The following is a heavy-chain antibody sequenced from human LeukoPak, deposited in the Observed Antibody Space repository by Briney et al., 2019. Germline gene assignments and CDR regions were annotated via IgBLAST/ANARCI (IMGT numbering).Heavy chain of an antibody. D-gene: IGHD6-13*01. V-gene: IGHV4-39*07. CDR1: GGSTSSNGYC. Sequence: SETLSLTCTVSGGSTSSNGYCWGWIRQPPGKGLEWIGNIYYSGNTYYNPSLKSRVTISVDTSKNQFSLKLSSVTAADTAVYYYARSDSSSWYGYYYYYMDVWGKGTTVTVSS. CDR2: IYYSGNT. CDR3: ARSDSSSWYGYYYYYMDV. J-gene: IGHJ6*03.